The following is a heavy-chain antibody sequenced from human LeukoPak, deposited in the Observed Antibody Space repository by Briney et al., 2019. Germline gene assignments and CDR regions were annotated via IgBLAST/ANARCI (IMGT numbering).Heavy chain of an antibody. CDR2: IYGGGNT. CDR1: GFTVSNNY. D-gene: IGHD3-22*01. J-gene: IGHJ4*02. V-gene: IGHV3-53*01. Sequence: GGSLRLSCAASGFTVSNNYMNWVRQAPGKGLEWVSVIYGGGNTFYADSVKGRFTIFRDNAKNTLFLQMNSLRAEDTAVYYCARASLLSNYDPPYYFDYWGQGTLVTVSS. CDR3: ARASLLSNYDPPYYFDY.